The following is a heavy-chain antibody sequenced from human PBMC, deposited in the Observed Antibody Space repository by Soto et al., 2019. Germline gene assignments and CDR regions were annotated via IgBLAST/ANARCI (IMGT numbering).Heavy chain of an antibody. CDR1: GYTLTSYY. Sequence: VQLVQSGAEVRNPGASVRVSCKASGYTLTSYYMHWVRQAPGHGLEWMGRINTSDGSTGYTQKLQDRLTMTRDTSTSTVYMELSSLKSEDTAVYYCARESSGYYWVHWGQGTLVTVS. CDR2: INTSDGST. J-gene: IGHJ4*02. CDR3: ARESSGYYWVH. D-gene: IGHD3-22*01. V-gene: IGHV1-46*04.